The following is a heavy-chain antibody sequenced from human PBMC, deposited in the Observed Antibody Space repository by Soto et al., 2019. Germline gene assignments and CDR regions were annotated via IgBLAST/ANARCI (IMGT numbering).Heavy chain of an antibody. Sequence: QVQLVQSGAEVKKPGASVKVSCTASGYTFTSSDINWVRKATGQGLEWMGCMNPNSANTGYAQTFQGRVTKTRNTSLRTAYKELNSLRYEDTAVSYCARSYFPASCWSASCYNNDYYGMDGCGQGTTVTVAS. D-gene: IGHD2-2*02. J-gene: IGHJ6*02. V-gene: IGHV1-8*01. CDR2: MNPNSANT. CDR1: GYTFTSSD. CDR3: ARSYFPASCWSASCYNNDYYGMDG.